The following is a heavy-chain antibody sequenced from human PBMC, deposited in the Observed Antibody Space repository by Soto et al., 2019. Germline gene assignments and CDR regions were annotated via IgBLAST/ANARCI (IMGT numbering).Heavy chain of an antibody. CDR1: GFTFDDYA. D-gene: IGHD6-19*01. CDR3: AKDSSSGWGGFDY. Sequence: EVQLVESGGGLVQPGRSLRLSCAASGFTFDDYAMHWVRQAPGKGLEWVSGISWNSGSIGYADSVKGRFTISRDNAKNSLYLQMNSRRSEDTALYYCAKDSSSGWGGFDYWGQGTLVTVSS. J-gene: IGHJ4*02. V-gene: IGHV3-9*01. CDR2: ISWNSGSI.